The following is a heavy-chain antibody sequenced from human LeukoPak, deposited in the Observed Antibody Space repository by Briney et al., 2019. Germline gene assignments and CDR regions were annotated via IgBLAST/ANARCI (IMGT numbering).Heavy chain of an antibody. CDR2: ISSSSSTI. J-gene: IGHJ3*02. CDR3: ARVGYYDSSGYYFSRAFDI. V-gene: IGHV3-48*01. D-gene: IGHD3-22*01. Sequence: GGSLRLSCAASGFTFSSYSMNWVRQAPGKGLEWVSYISSSSSTIYYADSVKGRFTISRDNAKNSLYLQMNSLRAEDTAVYYCARVGYYDSSGYYFSRAFDIWGQGTMVTVSS. CDR1: GFTFSSYS.